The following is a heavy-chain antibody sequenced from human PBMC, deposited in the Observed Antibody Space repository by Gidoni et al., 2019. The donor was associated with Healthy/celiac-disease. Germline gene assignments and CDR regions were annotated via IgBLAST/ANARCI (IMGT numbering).Heavy chain of an antibody. CDR3: AREGDYDFWSGIPDDAFDI. V-gene: IGHV4-4*07. CDR2: IYTSGST. CDR1: GGSISSSY. J-gene: IGHJ3*02. Sequence: QVQLQESGPGLVKPSETLSLTCTVSGGSISSSYWSWIRQPAGKGLEWIGRIYTSGSTNYNPSLKSRVTMSVDTSKNQFSLKLSSVTAADTAVYYCAREGDYDFWSGIPDDAFDIWGQGTMVTVSS. D-gene: IGHD3-3*01.